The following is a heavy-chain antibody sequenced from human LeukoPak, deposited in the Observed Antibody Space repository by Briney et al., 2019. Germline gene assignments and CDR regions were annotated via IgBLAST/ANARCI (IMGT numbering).Heavy chain of an antibody. CDR2: INPNSGGT. CDR3: ARDVSGGGED. V-gene: IGHV1-2*02. D-gene: IGHD2-15*01. CDR1: GXXFXXXY. J-gene: IGHJ4*02. Sequence: ASGXXFXXXYXXWVXXXPXQXXEWMGWINPNSGGTNYAQKFQGRVTMTRDTSISTAYMELSRLRSDDTAVYYCARDVSGGGEDWGQGTLVTVSS.